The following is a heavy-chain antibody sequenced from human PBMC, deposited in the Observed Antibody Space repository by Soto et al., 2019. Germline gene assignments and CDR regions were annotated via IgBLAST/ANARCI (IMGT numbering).Heavy chain of an antibody. CDR1: GASISSGTFS. Sequence: QLQLQESGPGLVKPSETLSLTCTVSGASISSGTFSWGWIRQPPGKGLESIENIYYDGSTYYNPSLKGRATISLSTSKNLSSLELSSMTPSATTVYYWARSDIVPRYRMYPSDYWGQGTLVTVSS. V-gene: IGHV4-39*01. J-gene: IGHJ4*02. D-gene: IGHD5-12*01. CDR2: IYYDGST. CDR3: ARSDIVPRYRMYPSDY.